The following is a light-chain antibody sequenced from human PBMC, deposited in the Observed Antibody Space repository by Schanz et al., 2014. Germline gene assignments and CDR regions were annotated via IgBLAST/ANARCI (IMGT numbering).Light chain of an antibody. J-gene: IGKJ2*01. Sequence: EIVLTQSPGTLSLSPGERATLSCRASQSISSSYLAWYQQKPGQAPRLLIYGASTRATGIPARFSGSGSGTEFTLTISSLQSEDFATYYCQQSYSTPYTFGQGTKVEI. CDR1: QSISSSY. CDR2: GAS. CDR3: QQSYSTPYT. V-gene: IGKV3-15*01.